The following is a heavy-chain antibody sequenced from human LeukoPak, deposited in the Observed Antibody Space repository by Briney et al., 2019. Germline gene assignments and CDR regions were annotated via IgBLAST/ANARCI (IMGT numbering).Heavy chain of an antibody. Sequence: GGSLRLSCTVSGFTFNTYGMSWVRQAPGKGLEWVSGISASGSNTHYADSVKGRVIISRDNSKNTLYLQMNSLRAEDTAVYYCAKDLSGEDPNYFDYWGQGTLVTVSS. V-gene: IGHV3-23*01. J-gene: IGHJ4*02. CDR2: ISASGSNT. D-gene: IGHD4-17*01. CDR3: AKDLSGEDPNYFDY. CDR1: GFTFNTYG.